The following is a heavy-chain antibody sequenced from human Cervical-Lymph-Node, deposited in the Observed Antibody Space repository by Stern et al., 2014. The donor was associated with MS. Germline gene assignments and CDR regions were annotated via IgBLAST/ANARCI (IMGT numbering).Heavy chain of an antibody. J-gene: IGHJ4*02. CDR3: AREGGPVDTAMVDY. D-gene: IGHD5-18*01. CDR2: VSPSGGST. V-gene: IGHV1-46*03. CDR1: GYTFTSYY. Sequence: QVQLVESGAEVKKPGASVKVSCKASGYTFTSYYMHWVRQAPGQGLEWMGIVSPSGGSTCYAQKCQGIVTMTRDTSTSTVYMELSSLRSEDTAVYYCAREGGPVDTAMVDYWGQGTLVTVSS.